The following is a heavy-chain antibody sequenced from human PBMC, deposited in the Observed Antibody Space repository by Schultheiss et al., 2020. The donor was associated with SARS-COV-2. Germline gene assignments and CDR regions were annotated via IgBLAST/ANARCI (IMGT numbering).Heavy chain of an antibody. CDR1: GGSISSSSYY. CDR2: IYYSGST. Sequence: ETLSLTCTVSGGSISSSSYYWGWIRQPPGKGLEWIGSIYYSGSTYYNPSLKSRVTISVDTSKNQFSLKLSSVTAADTAVYYCARMAFDSSGYYPNWFDPWGQGTLVTVSS. V-gene: IGHV4-39*07. J-gene: IGHJ5*02. D-gene: IGHD3-22*01. CDR3: ARMAFDSSGYYPNWFDP.